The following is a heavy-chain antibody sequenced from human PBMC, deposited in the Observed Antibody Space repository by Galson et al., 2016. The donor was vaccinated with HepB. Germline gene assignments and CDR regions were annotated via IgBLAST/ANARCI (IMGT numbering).Heavy chain of an antibody. V-gene: IGHV4-39*07. CDR2: IHSSGTS. Sequence: SETLSLTCTVSGDSIRNVGRHWGWFRQSPGKGLEYIGSIHSSGTSYYNPSLTSRITVSADTSRNQFFLSLTSVTAADTAVYYCARGFGSIWYYFDHWDQGVMVTVSS. CDR1: GDSIRNVGRH. J-gene: IGHJ4*02. D-gene: IGHD3-10*01. CDR3: ARGFGSIWYYFDH.